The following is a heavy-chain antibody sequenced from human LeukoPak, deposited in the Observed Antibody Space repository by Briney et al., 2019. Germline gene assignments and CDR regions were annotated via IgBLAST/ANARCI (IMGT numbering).Heavy chain of an antibody. CDR3: ARVGGFSSSSRGYYFDY. Sequence: PGGSLRLSCAASGFTFSSYWMSRVRQAPGKGLEWVANIKQDGSEKYYVDSVKGRFTISRDNAKNSLYLQMNSLRAEDTAVYYCARVGGFSSSSRGYYFDYWGQGTLVTVSS. V-gene: IGHV3-7*05. CDR2: IKQDGSEK. J-gene: IGHJ4*02. CDR1: GFTFSSYW. D-gene: IGHD6-6*01.